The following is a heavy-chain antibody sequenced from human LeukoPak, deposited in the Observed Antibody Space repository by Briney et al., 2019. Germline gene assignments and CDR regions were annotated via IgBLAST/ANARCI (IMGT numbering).Heavy chain of an antibody. D-gene: IGHD3-3*01. CDR1: GYTFTSYY. V-gene: IGHV1-46*01. CDR3: ARDPPYYDFWSGPGNYFDY. CDR2: INPSGGST. J-gene: IGHJ4*02. Sequence: ASVKVSCKASGYTFTSYYMHWVRQAPGQGLEWMGIINPSGGSTSYAQKFQGRVTMTRDTSTSTVYMELSSLRSEDTAVYYCARDPPYYDFWSGPGNYFDYWGQGTLVTVSS.